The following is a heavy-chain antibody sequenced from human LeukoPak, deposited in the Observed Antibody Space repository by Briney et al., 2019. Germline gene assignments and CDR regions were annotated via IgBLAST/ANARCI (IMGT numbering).Heavy chain of an antibody. J-gene: IGHJ4*02. CDR3: ARWGFGESFDY. CDR1: GYTFTSYG. CDR2: ISAYNGNT. D-gene: IGHD3-10*01. Sequence: ASVKVSCKASGYTFTSYGISWVRQAPGQGLEWMGWISAYNGNTNYAQKFQGRVTMTRDTSISTAYMELSRLRSDDTAVYYCARWGFGESFDYWGQGTLVTVSS. V-gene: IGHV1-18*01.